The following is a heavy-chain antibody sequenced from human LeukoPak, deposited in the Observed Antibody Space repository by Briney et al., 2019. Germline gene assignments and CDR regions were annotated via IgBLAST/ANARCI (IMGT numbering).Heavy chain of an antibody. V-gene: IGHV3-48*03. CDR3: ARGRHPHDYYFDY. CDR1: GFTFSSYE. D-gene: IGHD1-1*01. CDR2: ISSSGSTI. Sequence: GGSPRLSCAASGFTFSSYEMNWVRQAPGKGLEWVSYISSSGSTIYYADSVKGRFTISRDNAKNSLYLQMNSLRAEDTAVYYCARGRHPHDYYFDYWGQGTLVTVSS. J-gene: IGHJ4*02.